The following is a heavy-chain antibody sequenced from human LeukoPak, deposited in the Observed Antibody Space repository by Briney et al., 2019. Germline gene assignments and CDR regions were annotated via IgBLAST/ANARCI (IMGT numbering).Heavy chain of an antibody. D-gene: IGHD6-13*01. CDR3: ARDSRAGGYSSSWYQEDYFDY. V-gene: IGHV3-30*04. J-gene: IGHJ4*02. CDR2: ISYDGSNK. Sequence: GGSLRLSCAASGFTFSSYAMHWVRQAPGKGLEWVAVISYDGSNKYYADSVKGRFTISRDNSKNTLYLQMNSLRAEDTAVYYCARDSRAGGYSSSWYQEDYFDYWGQGTLVTVSS. CDR1: GFTFSSYA.